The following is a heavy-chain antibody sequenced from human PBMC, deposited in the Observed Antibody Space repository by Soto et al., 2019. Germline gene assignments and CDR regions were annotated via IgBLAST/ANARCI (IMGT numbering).Heavy chain of an antibody. J-gene: IGHJ4*02. Sequence: EVQLVESGGGLVKPGGSLRLSCAASGFTFSSYSMNWVRQAPGKGLEWVSSISSSSSYIYYADSVKGRFTISRDNAKNSLYLQMNSLRAEDTAVYYCARAKTHAAAGTTYPTPTLDYWGQGTLVTVSS. CDR2: ISSSSSYI. CDR3: ARAKTHAAAGTTYPTPTLDY. CDR1: GFTFSSYS. V-gene: IGHV3-21*01. D-gene: IGHD6-13*01.